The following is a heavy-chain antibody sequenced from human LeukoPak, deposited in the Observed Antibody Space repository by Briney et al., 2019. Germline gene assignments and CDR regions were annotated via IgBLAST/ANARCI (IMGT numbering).Heavy chain of an antibody. CDR2: MNPKSGNT. Sequence: ASVKLSCTASGYTFTSYDISWVRQATGQVLEWMGWMNPKSGNTGYAQKFQGRVTMTRNTSISTAYMELSSLRSEDTAVYYCARGWKAVAGTKSDYWGQGTLVTVSS. CDR1: GYTFTSYD. V-gene: IGHV1-8*01. CDR3: ARGWKAVAGTKSDY. J-gene: IGHJ4*02. D-gene: IGHD6-19*01.